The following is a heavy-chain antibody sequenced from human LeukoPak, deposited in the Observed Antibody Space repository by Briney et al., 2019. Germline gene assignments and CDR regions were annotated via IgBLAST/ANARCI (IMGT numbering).Heavy chain of an antibody. CDR2: ISSSSSYI. J-gene: IGHJ6*03. Sequence: PGGSLRLSCAASGFTFSSYSMNWVRQAPGKGLEWVSSISSSSSYIYYADSVKGRFTISRDNAKNSLYLQMNSLRAEDTAVYYCARDLLGYYYMDVWGKGTTVTVSS. CDR3: ARDLLGYYYMDV. CDR1: GFTFSSYS. V-gene: IGHV3-21*01.